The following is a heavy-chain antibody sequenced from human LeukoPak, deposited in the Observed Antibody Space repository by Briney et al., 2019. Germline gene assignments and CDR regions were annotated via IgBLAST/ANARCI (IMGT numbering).Heavy chain of an antibody. CDR3: AKYSSGWYFLSHNRKYYFDY. J-gene: IGHJ4*02. CDR1: GFTFSSYW. V-gene: IGHV3-7*01. D-gene: IGHD6-19*01. CDR2: IKQDGSEK. Sequence: HPGGSLRLSCAASGFTFSSYWMSWVRQAPGKGLEWVANIKQDGSEKYYVDSVKGRFTISRDNAKNSLYLQMNSLRAEDTAVYYCAKYSSGWYFLSHNRKYYFDYWGQGTLVTVSS.